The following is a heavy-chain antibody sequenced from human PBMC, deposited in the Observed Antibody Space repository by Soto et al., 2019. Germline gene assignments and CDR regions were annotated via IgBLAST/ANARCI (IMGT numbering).Heavy chain of an antibody. CDR2: INAANGYT. V-gene: IGHV1-3*01. CDR1: GYSFTSFP. J-gene: IGHJ4*02. D-gene: IGHD3-10*01. CDR3: ARGGGLDD. Sequence: QVQLVQSGAEVKKPGASVKVSCKASGYSFTSFPIHWVRQAPGQGLECMGWINAANGYTRYSQKFQGRDTITRDTSATTAYMDLSSLTSEDTAVYYCARGGGLDDWGQGTLITVSS.